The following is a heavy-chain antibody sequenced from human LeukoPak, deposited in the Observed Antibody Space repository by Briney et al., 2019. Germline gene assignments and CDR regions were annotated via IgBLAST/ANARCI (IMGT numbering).Heavy chain of an antibody. CDR3: ASQGGNHGDNWFDP. CDR1: GGSISSYY. J-gene: IGHJ5*02. V-gene: IGHV4-59*01. Sequence: SETLSLTCTVSGGSISSYYWSWIRQPPGKGLEWIGYIYYSGSTNYNPSLKSRVTISVDTSKNQFSLKLSSVTAADTAVYYCASQGGNHGDNWFDPWGQGTLVTVSS. CDR2: IYYSGST. D-gene: IGHD1-14*01.